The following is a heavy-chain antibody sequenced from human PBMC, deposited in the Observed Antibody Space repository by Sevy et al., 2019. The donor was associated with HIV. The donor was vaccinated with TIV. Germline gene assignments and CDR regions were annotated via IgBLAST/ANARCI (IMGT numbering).Heavy chain of an antibody. J-gene: IGHJ4*02. CDR2: IWFNESKI. CDR1: GFPVSSFT. Sequence: GSLRLSCAASGFPVSSFTMHWVRQAPGKGLEWVAAIWFNESKIYYVDSVKGRFTISKNNSKNAVYLQLDSLRVEDTAIYYCAKDRGGNYYPDHWGQGTLVTVSS. D-gene: IGHD2-15*01. V-gene: IGHV3-33*06. CDR3: AKDRGGNYYPDH.